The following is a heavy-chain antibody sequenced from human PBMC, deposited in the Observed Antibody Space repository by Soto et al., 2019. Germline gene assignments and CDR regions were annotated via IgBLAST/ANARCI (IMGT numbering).Heavy chain of an antibody. CDR1: GFTFDDYA. CDR2: ISWNSGSI. CDR3: AKGVAAWGYFDY. J-gene: IGHJ4*02. D-gene: IGHD2-15*01. V-gene: IGHV3-9*01. Sequence: EVQLVESGGGLVQPGRSLRLSCAASGFTFDDYAMHWVRQAPGKGLEWVSGISWNSGSIGYADPVKGRFTISRDNAKNSLYLQMNSLRAEDTALYYCAKGVAAWGYFDYWGQGTLVTVSS.